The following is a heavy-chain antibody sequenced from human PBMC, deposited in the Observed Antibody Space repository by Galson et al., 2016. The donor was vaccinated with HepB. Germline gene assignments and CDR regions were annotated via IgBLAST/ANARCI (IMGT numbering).Heavy chain of an antibody. CDR2: IKRDESAT. V-gene: IGHV3-7*01. J-gene: IGHJ3*02. D-gene: IGHD1-20*01. CDR3: ARDLRYNSYAFDI. Sequence: SLRLSCAASGFTFSNSLMTWVRLAPGKGLEWVASIKRDESATYYVGSVKGRFTISRDNSKNSLYLQLNSLSAEDTAVYYCARDLRYNSYAFDIWGQGTMVTVSS. CDR1: GFTFSNSL.